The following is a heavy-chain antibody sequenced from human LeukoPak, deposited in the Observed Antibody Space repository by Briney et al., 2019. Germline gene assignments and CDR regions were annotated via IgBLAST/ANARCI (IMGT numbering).Heavy chain of an antibody. J-gene: IGHJ4*02. D-gene: IGHD3-3*01. CDR2: FDPEDGET. Sequence: ASVKVSCKVSGYTLTELSMHWVRQAPGKGLEWMGGFDPEDGETIYAQKFQGRVTMTEDTSTDTAYMELSSLRSEDTAVYYCATAGSYFFGVVITHLSYWGQGTLVTVSS. CDR3: ATAGSYFFGVVITHLSY. CDR1: GYTLTELS. V-gene: IGHV1-24*01.